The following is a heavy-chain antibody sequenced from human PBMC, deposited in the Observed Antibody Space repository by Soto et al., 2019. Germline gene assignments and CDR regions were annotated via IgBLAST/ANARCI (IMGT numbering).Heavy chain of an antibody. Sequence: QVQLQESGPGLVKPSETLSLTCTVSGGSISSYYWSWIRQPPGKGLEWIGYIYYSGSTNYTPSLKSRVTISVDTSKNQFSLKLSSVTAADTAVYYCARVGWTDAFDIWGQGTMVTVSS. V-gene: IGHV4-59*01. CDR2: IYYSGST. CDR3: ARVGWTDAFDI. J-gene: IGHJ3*02. CDR1: GGSISSYY. D-gene: IGHD2-15*01.